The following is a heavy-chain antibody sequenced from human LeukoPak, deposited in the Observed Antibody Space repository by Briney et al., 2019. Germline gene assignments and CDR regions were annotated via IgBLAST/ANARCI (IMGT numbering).Heavy chain of an antibody. D-gene: IGHD3-22*01. CDR1: GFTFSSYG. V-gene: IGHV3-30*18. CDR3: ANENYYDSSGYLDY. CDR2: ISSDGTSK. J-gene: IGHJ4*02. Sequence: GSLRLSCAASGFTFSSYGMHWVRQAPGKGLEWVAVISSDGTSKYYADSVKGRFTISRDNSKNTLYLQMDSLRAEDTAVYYCANENYYDSSGYLDYWGQGTLVTVSS.